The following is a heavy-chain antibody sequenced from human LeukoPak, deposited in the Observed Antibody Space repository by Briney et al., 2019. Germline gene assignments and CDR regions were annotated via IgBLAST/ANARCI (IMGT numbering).Heavy chain of an antibody. CDR2: ISWNSGSI. V-gene: IGHV3-9*01. CDR3: AKACYYYDSSGHYYFDY. CDR1: GFTFDDYA. J-gene: IGHJ4*02. Sequence: GGSLRLSCAASGFTFDDYAMHWVRQAPGKGLEWVSGISWNSGSIGYADSVKGRFTISRDNAKNSLYLQMNSLRAEDTALYYCAKACYYYDSSGHYYFDYWGQGTLVTVSS. D-gene: IGHD3-22*01.